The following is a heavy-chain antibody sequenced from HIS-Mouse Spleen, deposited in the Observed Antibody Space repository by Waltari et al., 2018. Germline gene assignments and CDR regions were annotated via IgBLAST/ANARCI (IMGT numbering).Heavy chain of an antibody. Sequence: EVQLVESGGGLVQPGGSLRLSCAASGFTFSSYDMHWVRQATGKGLEWGPAIGTAGDTYYPGSVKGRFTISRENAKNSLYLQMNSLRAGDTAVYYCARGYSNYVPYFDYWGQGTLVTVSS. V-gene: IGHV3-13*01. CDR2: IGTAGDT. CDR1: GFTFSSYD. J-gene: IGHJ4*02. D-gene: IGHD4-4*01. CDR3: ARGYSNYVPYFDY.